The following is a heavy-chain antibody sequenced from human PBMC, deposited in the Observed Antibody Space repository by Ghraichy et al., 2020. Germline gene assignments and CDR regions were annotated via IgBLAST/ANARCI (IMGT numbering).Heavy chain of an antibody. CDR2: ISGSGGST. CDR3: AKEFFEDNGSGSYLIACFFDY. CDR1: GFTFSSYA. V-gene: IGHV3-23*01. J-gene: IGHJ4*02. D-gene: IGHD1-26*01. Sequence: GGSLRLSCAASGFTFSSYAMSWVRQAPGKGLEWVSAISGSGGSTYYADSVKGRFTISRDNSKNTLYLQMNSLRAEDTAVYYCAKEFFEDNGSGSYLIACFFDYWGQGTLVTVSS.